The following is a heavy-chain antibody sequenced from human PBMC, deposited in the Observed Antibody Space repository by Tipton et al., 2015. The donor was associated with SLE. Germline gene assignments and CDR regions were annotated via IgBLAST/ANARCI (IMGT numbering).Heavy chain of an antibody. D-gene: IGHD2-2*01. CDR3: ARERSSTSLYYMDV. J-gene: IGHJ6*03. CDR2: IYYSGST. Sequence: TLSLTCTVSGGSISSSSYYWGWIRQPPGKGLEWIGSIYYSGSTYYSPSLKSRVTISVDTSKNQFSLKLSSVTAADTAVYYCARERSSTSLYYMDVWGKGTTVTVSS. V-gene: IGHV4-39*07. CDR1: GGSISSSSYY.